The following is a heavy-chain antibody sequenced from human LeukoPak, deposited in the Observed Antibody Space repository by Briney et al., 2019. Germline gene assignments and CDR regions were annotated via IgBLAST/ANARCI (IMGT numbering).Heavy chain of an antibody. D-gene: IGHD3-3*01. CDR1: GYSFTSYW. V-gene: IGHV5-51*01. CDR2: IYPGDSDT. Sequence: GESLKISCKGSGYSFTSYWIGWVRQMPGKGLEWMGIIYPGDSDTRYSPSFQGRVTISADKSISTAYLQWSSLKASDTAMYYCARRSYDFWSGYYYYMDVWGKGTTVTVSS. J-gene: IGHJ6*03. CDR3: ARRSYDFWSGYYYYMDV.